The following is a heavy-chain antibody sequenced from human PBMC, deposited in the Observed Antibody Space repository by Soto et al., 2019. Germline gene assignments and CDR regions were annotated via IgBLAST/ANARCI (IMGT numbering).Heavy chain of an antibody. D-gene: IGHD1-26*01. CDR2: ISGSGGST. J-gene: IGHJ4*02. Sequence: GGSLRLSCAASGFTFSTYAMGWVRQAPGKGLEWVSGISGSGGSTYYADSVKGRFTISRDNSKKTLYLQMNSLRAEDTAVYFCAKDLYLGPYSGISRADYWGQGTLVTVSS. V-gene: IGHV3-23*01. CDR3: AKDLYLGPYSGISRADY. CDR1: GFTFSTYA.